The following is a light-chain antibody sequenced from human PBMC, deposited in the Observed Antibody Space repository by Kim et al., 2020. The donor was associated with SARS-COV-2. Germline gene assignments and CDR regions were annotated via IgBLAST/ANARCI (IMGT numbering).Light chain of an antibody. V-gene: IGLV4-69*01. CDR3: QTWGTGIVV. Sequence: QPVLTQSPSASASLGASVKLTCTLSSGHSSYAIAWHQQQPEKGTRYLMKLNSDGSHSKGDGIPDRFSGSSSGAERYLTISSLQSEDEADYYCQTWGTGIVVFGGGTQLTVL. J-gene: IGLJ2*01. CDR2: LNSDGSH. CDR1: SGHSSYA.